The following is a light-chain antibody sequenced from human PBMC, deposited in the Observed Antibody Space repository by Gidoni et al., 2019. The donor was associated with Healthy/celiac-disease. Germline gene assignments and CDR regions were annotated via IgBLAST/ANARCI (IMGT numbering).Light chain of an antibody. CDR1: QSISSY. CDR2: AAS. Sequence: DIQLTQTPSSLSASVGDRVTITCRASQSISSYLNWYQQKPGKAPKLLIYAASSLQSGVPSRFSGSGSGTDFTLTISSLQPEDFATYYCQQCYSTPPLTFGGXTKVEIK. CDR3: QQCYSTPPLT. V-gene: IGKV1-39*01. J-gene: IGKJ4*01.